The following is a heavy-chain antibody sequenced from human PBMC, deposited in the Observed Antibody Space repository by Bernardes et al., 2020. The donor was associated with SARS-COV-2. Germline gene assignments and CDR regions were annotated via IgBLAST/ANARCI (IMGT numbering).Heavy chain of an antibody. CDR2: ISYDGSNK. CDR1: GFDFSSSG. V-gene: IGHV3-30*18. CDR3: AKDTSVSCSSTGCYGKNYFNL. Sequence: GGSLRLSCATAGFDFSSSGMHWVRQAPGKGLEWVAIISYDGSNKYYTDSVEGRFTISRDNSKNTLFLRLSSLRVEDTAVYYCAKDTSVSCSSTGCYGKNYFNLWGQGTLVTVSS. D-gene: IGHD2-2*01. J-gene: IGHJ4*02.